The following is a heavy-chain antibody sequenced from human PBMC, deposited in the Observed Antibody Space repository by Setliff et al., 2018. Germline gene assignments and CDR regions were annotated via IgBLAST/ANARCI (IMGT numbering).Heavy chain of an antibody. J-gene: IGHJ5*02. D-gene: IGHD6-19*01. CDR2: TNLVDGET. V-gene: IGHV1-2*02. Sequence: ASVKVSCKASGFTFTGYSIHWVRQAPGQGLEWVGWTNLVDGETRYARKFQGRVTMTRDTSITTAYMEISSLTSDDTAVYYYARDLFSSSWYDHWGQGTQVTVSS. CDR3: ARDLFSSSWYDH. CDR1: GFTFTGYS.